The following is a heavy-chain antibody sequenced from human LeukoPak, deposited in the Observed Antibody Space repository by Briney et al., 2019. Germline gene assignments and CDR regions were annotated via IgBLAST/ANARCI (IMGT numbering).Heavy chain of an antibody. V-gene: IGHV4-31*03. CDR3: ARENSNSWYLDY. CDR1: GDSISGNY. D-gene: IGHD6-13*01. J-gene: IGHJ4*02. CDR2: IYYSGST. Sequence: SSETLSLTCTVSGDSISGNYWTWIRQHPGKGLEWIGYIYYSGSTYSNPSLKSRLTMSVDISKNQFSLKLSSVTAAGTAVYYCARENSNSWYLDYWGQGTLVTVSS.